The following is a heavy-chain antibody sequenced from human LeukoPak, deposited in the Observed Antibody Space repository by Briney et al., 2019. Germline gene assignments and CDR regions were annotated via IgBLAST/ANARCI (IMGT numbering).Heavy chain of an antibody. CDR2: IRSKANSYAT. V-gene: IGHV3-73*01. D-gene: IGHD2-15*01. J-gene: IGHJ4*02. CDR1: GLTFSGSA. CDR3: TRHFDVVVVAATPEFDY. Sequence: GGSLRLSCAASGLTFSGSAMRWVRQASGKGREWVGRIRSKANSYATAYAASVKGRFTISRDDSKNTAYLQMNSLKTEDTAVHYCTRHFDVVVVAATPEFDYWGQGTLVTVSS.